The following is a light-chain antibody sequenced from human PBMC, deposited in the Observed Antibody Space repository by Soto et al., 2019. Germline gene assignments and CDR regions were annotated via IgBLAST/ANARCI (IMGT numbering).Light chain of an antibody. V-gene: IGLV2-8*01. CDR1: SSDVGGYNY. J-gene: IGLJ2*01. CDR2: EVS. Sequence: QSALTQPPSAPGSPGQSVTISCTGMSSDVGGYNYVSWYQQHPGKAPKLMIYEVSKRPSGVPDRFSGSKSGNTASLTVSGLQAEDEADYYCSSYAGANSVVFGGGTKLTVL. CDR3: SSYAGANSVV.